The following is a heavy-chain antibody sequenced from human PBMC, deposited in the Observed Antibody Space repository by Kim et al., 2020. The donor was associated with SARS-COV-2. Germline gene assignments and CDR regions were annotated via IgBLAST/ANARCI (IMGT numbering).Heavy chain of an antibody. CDR3: SRTAPRWQHAY. CDR1: GDSMAEYY. V-gene: IGHV4-4*08. J-gene: IGHJ4*02. D-gene: IGHD2-15*01. CDR2: IYISGNT. Sequence: SETLSLTCTVSGDSMAEYYWSWVRQPPGKAPEWIGHIYISGNTDYSPPLKSRVTMSLDLSKNQFSLKLRSVTAADTAVYYCSRTAPRWQHAYWGQGTLVT.